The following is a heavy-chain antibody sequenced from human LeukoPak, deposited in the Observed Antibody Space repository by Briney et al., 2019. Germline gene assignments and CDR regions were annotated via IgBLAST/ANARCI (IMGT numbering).Heavy chain of an antibody. CDR3: AGDRSGYYPSYYYYGMDV. D-gene: IGHD3-22*01. CDR1: GGSISSYY. V-gene: IGHV4-59*01. J-gene: IGHJ6*02. CDR2: IYYSGST. Sequence: PSETLSLTCTVSGGSISSYYWSWIRQPPGKGLEWIGYIYYSGSTNYNPSLKSRVTISVDTSQNQFSLKLSSVTAADTAVYYCAGDRSGYYPSYYYYGMDVWGQGTTVTVSS.